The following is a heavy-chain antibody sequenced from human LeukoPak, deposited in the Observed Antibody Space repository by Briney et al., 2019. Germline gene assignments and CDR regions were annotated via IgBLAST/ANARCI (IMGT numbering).Heavy chain of an antibody. J-gene: IGHJ3*02. CDR1: GGSISSGDYY. V-gene: IGHV4-30-4*08. CDR3: AREHRYDDGIWGNAFDI. Sequence: SETLSLTCTVSGGSISSGDYYWSWIRQPPGKGLEWIGYIYYSGSTYYNPSLKSRVTISVDTSKNQFSLKLSSVTAADTAVYYCAREHRYDDGIWGNAFDIWGQGTMVTVSS. CDR2: IYYSGST. D-gene: IGHD2-21*01.